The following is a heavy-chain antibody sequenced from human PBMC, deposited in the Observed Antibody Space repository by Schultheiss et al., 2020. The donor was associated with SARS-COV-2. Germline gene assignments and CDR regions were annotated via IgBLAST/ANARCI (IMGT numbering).Heavy chain of an antibody. CDR3: ARDRTAMAQRGGWFDP. Sequence: SSGGYYWSWIRQHPGKGLEWVSGISWNSGSIGYADSVKGRFTISRDNAKNTLYLQMSSLRAEDTAVYYCARDRTAMAQRGGWFDPWGQGTLVTVSS. J-gene: IGHJ5*02. D-gene: IGHD5-18*01. CDR2: ISWNSGSI. CDR1: SSGGYY. V-gene: IGHV3-9*01.